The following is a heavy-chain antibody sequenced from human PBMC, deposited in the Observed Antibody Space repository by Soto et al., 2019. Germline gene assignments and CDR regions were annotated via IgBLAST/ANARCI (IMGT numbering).Heavy chain of an antibody. CDR2: ISSSSSTI. CDR1: EFTFSSYN. Sequence: GGSLRLSCAASEFTFSSYNMNWVRQAPGKGLEWVSYISSSSSTIYYADSVKGRFTISRDNAKNSLYLQMNSLRAEDTAVYYCARDARAPLWFGDKYYYYGMDVWGQGTTVTVSS. D-gene: IGHD3-10*01. J-gene: IGHJ6*02. CDR3: ARDARAPLWFGDKYYYYGMDV. V-gene: IGHV3-48*01.